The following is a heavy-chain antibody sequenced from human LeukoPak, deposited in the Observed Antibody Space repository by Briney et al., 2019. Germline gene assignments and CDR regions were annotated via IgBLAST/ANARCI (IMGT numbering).Heavy chain of an antibody. Sequence: AGGSLRLSCAASGFTVSSNYMSWVRQAPGKGLEWVSVIYSGGSTYYADSVKGRFTISRDNSKNTLYLQMNSLRAEDTAVYYCAKGSGRYCSSTSCYTSRFDYWGQGTLVTVSS. CDR3: AKGSGRYCSSTSCYTSRFDY. J-gene: IGHJ4*02. V-gene: IGHV3-66*01. CDR2: IYSGGST. D-gene: IGHD2-2*02. CDR1: GFTVSSNY.